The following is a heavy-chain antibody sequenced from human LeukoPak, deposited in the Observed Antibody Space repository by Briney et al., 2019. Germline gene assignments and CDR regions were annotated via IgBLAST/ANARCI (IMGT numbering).Heavy chain of an antibody. D-gene: IGHD1-7*01. V-gene: IGHV1-46*01. J-gene: IGHJ4*02. CDR2: INPSGGST. Sequence: XHWXRQAPGLGLEWMAIINPSGGSTDYAQKFQGRVTLTRDTPTSTVYMELSSLRSDDTAVYYCARGNYTDGFIDYWGQGTLVTVSS. CDR3: ARGNYTDGFIDY.